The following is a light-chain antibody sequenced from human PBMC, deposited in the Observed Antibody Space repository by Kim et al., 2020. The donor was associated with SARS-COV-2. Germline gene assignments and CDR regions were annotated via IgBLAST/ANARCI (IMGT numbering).Light chain of an antibody. CDR1: SLSSYY. CDR2: GKN. Sequence: FGQTVRITCQGDSLSSYYASWYQQKPGQAPVLVIYGKNNRPSGIPDRFSGSSSGNTASLTITGAQAEDEADYYCNSRDSSGNHLVFGGGTQLTVL. V-gene: IGLV3-19*01. J-gene: IGLJ3*02. CDR3: NSRDSSGNHLV.